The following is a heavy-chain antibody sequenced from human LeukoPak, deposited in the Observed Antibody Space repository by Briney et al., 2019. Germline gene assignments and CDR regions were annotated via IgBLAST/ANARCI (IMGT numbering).Heavy chain of an antibody. Sequence: GGSLRLSCAASGFTFSSYAMSWVRQAPGKGLEWVSAISGSGGSTYYADSVKGWFTISRDNSKNTLYLQMNSLRAEDTAVYYCMVRGVWFDYWGQGTLVTVSS. CDR1: GFTFSSYA. D-gene: IGHD3-10*01. CDR2: ISGSGGST. J-gene: IGHJ4*02. CDR3: MVRGVWFDY. V-gene: IGHV3-23*01.